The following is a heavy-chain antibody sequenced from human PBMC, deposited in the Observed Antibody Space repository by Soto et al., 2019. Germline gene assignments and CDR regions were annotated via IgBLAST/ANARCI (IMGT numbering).Heavy chain of an antibody. D-gene: IGHD5-12*01. J-gene: IGHJ5*02. CDR1: GSSIGAYY. Sequence: QVLLQESGAGLVKPSETLSLTCNFSGSSIGAYYCNWIRPPPGMGLEWIGYISYTGITHYNLSVSSRAWISVDTSTDQLSLTLTSVTAADTAVYYWALDANSVYYFDRWGQGTRISVSS. V-gene: IGHV4-59*01. CDR3: ALDANSVYYFDR. CDR2: ISYTGIT.